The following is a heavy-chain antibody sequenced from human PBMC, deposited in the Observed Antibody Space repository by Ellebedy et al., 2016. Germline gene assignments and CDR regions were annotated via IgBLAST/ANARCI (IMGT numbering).Heavy chain of an antibody. J-gene: IGHJ4*02. CDR1: GFTFSSYT. Sequence: GESLKISCAASGFTFSSYTMNWVRQAPGKGLEWVSSISSSSGYKYYADSVKGRFTISRDNAQNSLFLQMNSLRAEDTALYFCGRSPVLDHWGQGTLVTVSS. V-gene: IGHV3-21*01. CDR3: GRSPVLDH. CDR2: ISSSSGYK.